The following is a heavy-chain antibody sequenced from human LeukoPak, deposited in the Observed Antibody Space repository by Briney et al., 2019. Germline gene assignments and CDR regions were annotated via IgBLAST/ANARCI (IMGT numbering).Heavy chain of an antibody. CDR2: FDPEDGET. J-gene: IGHJ6*03. V-gene: IGHV1-24*01. D-gene: IGHD3-16*01. CDR3: ATRGTIPYPKNQKLYYMDV. CDR1: GYTLTELS. Sequence: GASVKVSCKVSGYTLTELSMHWVRQAPGKGLEWMGGFDPEDGETIYAQKFQGRVTMTEDTSTDTAYMELSSLRSEDTAVYYCATRGTIPYPKNQKLYYMDVWGKGTTVTISS.